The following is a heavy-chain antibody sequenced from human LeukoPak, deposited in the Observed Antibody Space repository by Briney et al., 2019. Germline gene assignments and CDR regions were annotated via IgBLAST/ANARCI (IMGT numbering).Heavy chain of an antibody. V-gene: IGHV4-4*07. CDR3: ARGDTVATGLYDY. CDR2: IYTTGGT. Sequence: SETLSLTCTVSGGSISSYYWSWIRQPAGKGLEWIGRIYTTGGTNYNPSLKSRVTISIDKSKNQFSLKLSSVTAADTAVYYCARGDTVATGLYDYWGQGTLVTASS. D-gene: IGHD5-12*01. CDR1: GGSISSYY. J-gene: IGHJ4*02.